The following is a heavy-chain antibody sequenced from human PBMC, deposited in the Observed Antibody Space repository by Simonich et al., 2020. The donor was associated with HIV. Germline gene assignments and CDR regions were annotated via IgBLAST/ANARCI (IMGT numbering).Heavy chain of an antibody. Sequence: QVQLVQSGSALRKPGASGKVSCKASGSTFTNYAIIWVRPAPGQGLEWMECINTNTGTLTYAQDFTGRFVFSLKTSVSTAYLQIRSLKAEDTAVYFCAREDYSGSATYPGDYWGQGTLVTVSS. V-gene: IGHV7-4-1*01. J-gene: IGHJ4*02. CDR1: GSTFTNYA. D-gene: IGHD3-10*01. CDR3: AREDYSGSATYPGDY. CDR2: INTNTGTL.